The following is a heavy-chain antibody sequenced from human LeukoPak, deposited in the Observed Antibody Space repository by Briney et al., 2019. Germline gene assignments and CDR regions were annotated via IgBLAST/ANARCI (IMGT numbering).Heavy chain of an antibody. CDR2: INPSGGST. J-gene: IGHJ6*02. Sequence: GASVKVSCKASGYTFTSYYMHWVRQAPGQGLEWMGIINPSGGSTSYAQKFQGRVTMTRDTSTSTVYMGLSSLRSEDTAVYYCARDISDSSGYYYYYYYYGMDVWGQGTTVTVSS. D-gene: IGHD3-22*01. V-gene: IGHV1-46*01. CDR1: GYTFTSYY. CDR3: ARDISDSSGYYYYYYYYGMDV.